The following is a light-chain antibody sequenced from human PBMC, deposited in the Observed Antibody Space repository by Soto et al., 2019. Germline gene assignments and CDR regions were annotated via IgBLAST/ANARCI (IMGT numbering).Light chain of an antibody. V-gene: IGKV1-5*03. CDR2: KAS. CDR3: QQYNGYPHT. CDR1: QSISNW. Sequence: DIQMTQSPSTLSASVGDRVTITCRARQSISNWLAWYQQKPGKAPKLLIYKASSLRNGVPSRFSGSGSGTEFTLTIYSLQPDDFASYYCQQYNGYPHTFGQGTKLEIK. J-gene: IGKJ2*01.